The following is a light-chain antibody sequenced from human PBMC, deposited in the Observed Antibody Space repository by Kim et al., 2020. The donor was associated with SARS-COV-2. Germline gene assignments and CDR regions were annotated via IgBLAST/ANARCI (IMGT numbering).Light chain of an antibody. J-gene: IGLJ2*01. CDR1: SNNVGDEG. CDR3: SAWDRSLGAWV. V-gene: IGLV10-54*01. CDR2: RNN. Sequence: ETATPTCTGNSNNVGDEGAGWLQQHQGHPPKLLFYRNNNRPSGISERLSASRSGNTASLTITGLQPEDEADYYCSAWDRSLGAWVFGGGTQLTVL.